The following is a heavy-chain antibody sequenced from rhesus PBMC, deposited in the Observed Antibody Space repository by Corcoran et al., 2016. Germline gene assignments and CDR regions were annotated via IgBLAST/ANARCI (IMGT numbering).Heavy chain of an antibody. CDR3: ARDGLVAAKGGAFDF. V-gene: IGHV4-169*02. CDR2: IYGSGSST. D-gene: IGHD4-29*01. Sequence: QLQLQESGPGLVKPSETLSVTCAVSGGSISSSYWSWIRQAPGKGLEWIGYIYGSGSSTNYNPSLKSRVTLSVDTSKNQLSLKLSSVTTADTAVYYCARDGLVAAKGGAFDFWGQGLRVTVSS. J-gene: IGHJ3*01. CDR1: GGSISSSY.